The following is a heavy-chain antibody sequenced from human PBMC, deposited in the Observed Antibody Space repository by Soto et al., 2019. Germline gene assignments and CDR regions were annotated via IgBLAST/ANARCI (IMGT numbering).Heavy chain of an antibody. D-gene: IGHD3-3*02. CDR2: IYYSGST. Sequence: PSETLSLTCTVSGGSISSSSYYWGWIRQPPGKGLEWIGSIYYSGSTYYNPSLKSRVTISVDTSKNQFSLKLSSVTAADTAVYYCARLGAFYQSLAPWGPGTLVTVS. J-gene: IGHJ5*02. CDR1: GGSISSSSYY. V-gene: IGHV4-39*01. CDR3: ARLGAFYQSLAP.